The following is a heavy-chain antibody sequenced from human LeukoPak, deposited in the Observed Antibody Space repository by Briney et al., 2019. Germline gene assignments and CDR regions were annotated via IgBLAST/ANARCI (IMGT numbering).Heavy chain of an antibody. CDR2: ISSSGSTI. D-gene: IGHD3-10*01. J-gene: IGHJ6*02. CDR3: ARGPRVRGVMYLDRRKSSRYYYYGMDV. V-gene: IGHV3-11*01. CDR1: GFTFSDYY. Sequence: PGGSLRLSCAASGFTFSDYYMSWIRQAPGKGLEWVSYISSSGSTIYYADSVKGRFNISRDNAKNSLYLQMNSLRAEDTAVYYCARGPRVRGVMYLDRRKSSRYYYYGMDVWGQGTTVTVSS.